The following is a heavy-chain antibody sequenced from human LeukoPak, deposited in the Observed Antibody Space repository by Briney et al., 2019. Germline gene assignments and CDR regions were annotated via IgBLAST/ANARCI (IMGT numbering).Heavy chain of an antibody. CDR2: INDIGGST. CDR3: ANSFYYGSGSYYLDY. D-gene: IGHD3-10*01. V-gene: IGHV3-23*01. CDR1: GFTFSSYA. Sequence: GGSLRLSCAPPGFTFSSYAMSWVRQAPGKGLGWVSAINDIGGSTYYADSLKGGFTISRENSKNTLYLQMNSLRAEDTAVYYCANSFYYGSGSYYLDYWGQGTLVTVSS. J-gene: IGHJ4*02.